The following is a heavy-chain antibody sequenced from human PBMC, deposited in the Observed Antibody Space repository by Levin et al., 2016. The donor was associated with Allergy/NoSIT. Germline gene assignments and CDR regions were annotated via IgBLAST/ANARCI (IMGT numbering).Heavy chain of an antibody. D-gene: IGHD3-3*01. CDR1: GFTFSSYA. V-gene: IGHV3-30-3*01. Sequence: GESLKISCAASGFTFSSYAMHWVRQAPGKGLEWVAVISYDGSNKYYADSVKGRFTISRDNSKNTLYLQMNSLRAEDTAVYYCARGGHYDFWIRYGMDVWGQGTTVTVSS. CDR3: ARGGHYDFWIRYGMDV. J-gene: IGHJ6*02. CDR2: ISYDGSNK.